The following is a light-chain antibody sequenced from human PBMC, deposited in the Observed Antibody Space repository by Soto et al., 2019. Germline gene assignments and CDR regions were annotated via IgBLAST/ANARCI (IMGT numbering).Light chain of an antibody. Sequence: QSALTQPASVSGSPEQSITISCTGTSSDVADYKYVSWYQQHPGKAPKALIAEVTKRPSGVSDRFSGSKSGNTASLTISGLQAEDEADYYCSSYTTNSTLVFGTGTKLTVL. CDR1: SSDVADYKY. CDR2: EVT. J-gene: IGLJ1*01. CDR3: SSYTTNSTLV. V-gene: IGLV2-14*01.